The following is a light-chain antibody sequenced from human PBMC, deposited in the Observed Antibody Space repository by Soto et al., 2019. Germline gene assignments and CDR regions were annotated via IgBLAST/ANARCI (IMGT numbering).Light chain of an antibody. J-gene: IGKJ5*01. Sequence: LPQSPGILSLSPGERATLSCRASQSVSSSSLAWYQQKPGQAPRLLTYDASSRATGIPDRFSGSGSGADFTLTISRLEPEDFAVYSCQQYGTSPITFCQGTRLEI. V-gene: IGKV3-20*01. CDR2: DAS. CDR3: QQYGTSPIT. CDR1: QSVSSSS.